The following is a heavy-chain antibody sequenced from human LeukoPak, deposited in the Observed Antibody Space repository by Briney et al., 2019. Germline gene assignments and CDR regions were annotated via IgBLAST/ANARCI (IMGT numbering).Heavy chain of an antibody. V-gene: IGHV1-69*06. CDR1: GGTFSSYA. J-gene: IGHJ4*02. Sequence: LVKVSCKASGGTFSSYAISWVRQAPGQGLEWMGGIIPIFGTANYAQKFQGRVTITADKSTSTAYMELSSLRSEDTAVYYCAREASSVVAAYYDYWGQGTLVTVSS. CDR2: IIPIFGTA. CDR3: AREASSVVAAYYDY. D-gene: IGHD2-15*01.